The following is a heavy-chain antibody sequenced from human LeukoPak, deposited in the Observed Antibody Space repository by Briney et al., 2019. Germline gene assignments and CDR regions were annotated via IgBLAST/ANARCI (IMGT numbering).Heavy chain of an antibody. D-gene: IGHD6-19*01. J-gene: IGHJ4*02. V-gene: IGHV3-21*01. CDR1: GFTFSSYS. Sequence: GGSLRLSCAASGFTFSSYSMNWVRQAPGKGLEWVSSISSSSSYIYYADSVEGRFTISRDNAKNSLYLQMNSLRAEGTAVYYCARDDIAVAGTVDYWGQGTLVTVSS. CDR3: ARDDIAVAGTVDY. CDR2: ISSSSSYI.